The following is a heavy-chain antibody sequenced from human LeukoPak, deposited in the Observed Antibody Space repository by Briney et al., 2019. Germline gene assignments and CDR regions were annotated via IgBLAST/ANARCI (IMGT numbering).Heavy chain of an antibody. CDR2: INPNTGGT. V-gene: IGHV1-2*02. CDR3: AREGAPQLSSYFDH. Sequence: GASVKVSCKASGYTFTAYYIHWVRQAPGQGLEWMGWINPNTGGTNFAQRFQGRVTMTRDTSINTAYMELSSLRSDDTAMYYCAREGAPQLSSYFDHWGQGTLVTASS. J-gene: IGHJ4*02. CDR1: GYTFTAYY. D-gene: IGHD1-1*01.